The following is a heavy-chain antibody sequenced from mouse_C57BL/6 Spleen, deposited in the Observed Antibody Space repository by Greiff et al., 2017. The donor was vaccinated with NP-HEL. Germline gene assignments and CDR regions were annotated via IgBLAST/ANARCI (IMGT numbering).Heavy chain of an antibody. Sequence: EVQLQESGPGLVKPSQSLSLTCSVTGYSITSGYYWNWIRQFPGNKLEWMGYISYDGSNNYNPSLKNRISITRDTSKNQFFLKLNSVTTEDTATYYCARDHGDYDGWYFDVWGTGTTVTVSS. CDR1: GYSITSGYY. V-gene: IGHV3-6*01. J-gene: IGHJ1*03. CDR3: ARDHGDYDGWYFDV. CDR2: ISYDGSN. D-gene: IGHD2-4*01.